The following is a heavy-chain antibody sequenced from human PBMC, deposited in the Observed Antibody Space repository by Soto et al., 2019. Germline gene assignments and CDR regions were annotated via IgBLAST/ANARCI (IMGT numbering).Heavy chain of an antibody. J-gene: IGHJ4*02. V-gene: IGHV4-59*01. Sequence: PSETLSLTRTVSGCPLSSYYWSWIRQPPGKGLEWIGYIYYSGSTNYNPSLKSRVTISVDTSKNQFSLKLSSVTAADTAVYYCARVFHSSGYYYDYFDYWGQGTLVTVSS. D-gene: IGHD3-22*01. CDR1: GCPLSSYY. CDR3: ARVFHSSGYYYDYFDY. CDR2: IYYSGST.